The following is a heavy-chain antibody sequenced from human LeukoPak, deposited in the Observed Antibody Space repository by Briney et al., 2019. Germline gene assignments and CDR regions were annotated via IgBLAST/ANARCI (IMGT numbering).Heavy chain of an antibody. CDR1: GYIFTSYY. Sequence: ASVKVSCKASGYIFTSYYMHWVRQAPGQGLEWMGIINPSGGSTSYAQKFQGRVTMTRDTSTSTVYMELSSLRAEDTAVYYCAKVGLSDYGDYSGHAFDIWGQGTMVTVSS. CDR3: AKVGLSDYGDYSGHAFDI. CDR2: INPSGGST. J-gene: IGHJ3*02. V-gene: IGHV1-46*01. D-gene: IGHD4-17*01.